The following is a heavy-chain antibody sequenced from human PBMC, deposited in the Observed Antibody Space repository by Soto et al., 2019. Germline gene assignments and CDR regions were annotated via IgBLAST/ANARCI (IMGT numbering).Heavy chain of an antibody. CDR2: INHSGST. V-gene: IGHV4-34*01. CDR1: GGSFSGYY. J-gene: IGHJ3*02. Sequence: QVQLQQWGAGLLKPSETLSLTCAVYGGSFSGYYWSWIRQPPGKGLEWIGEINHSGSTNYNPSLKSRVTISVDTSKNQFSLKLSSVTAADTAVYYCARDVVGATTHDAFDIWGQGTMVTVSS. D-gene: IGHD1-26*01. CDR3: ARDVVGATTHDAFDI.